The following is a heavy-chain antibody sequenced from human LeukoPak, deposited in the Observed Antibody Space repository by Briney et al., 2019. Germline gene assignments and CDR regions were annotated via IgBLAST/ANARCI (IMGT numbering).Heavy chain of an antibody. CDR1: GGSFSGYY. J-gene: IGHJ4*02. Sequence: SETLSLTCAVYGGSFSGYYWSWIRQPPGKGLEWIGEINHSGSTNYNPSLKSRVTISVDTSKNQFSLKLSSVTAADTAVYYCARRAILVVTAISPPPSFDYWGQGTLVTVSS. V-gene: IGHV4-34*01. D-gene: IGHD2-21*02. CDR2: INHSGST. CDR3: ARRAILVVTAISPPPSFDY.